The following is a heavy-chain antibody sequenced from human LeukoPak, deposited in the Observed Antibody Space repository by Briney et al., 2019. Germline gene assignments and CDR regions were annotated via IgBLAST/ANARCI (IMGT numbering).Heavy chain of an antibody. CDR1: GFTFSRYW. Sequence: PGGSLRLSCAASGFTFSRYWMTWVRQAPGKGLEWVAHMKQDGSEKYYVDSVKGRFTISRDNDKTSLYLQMSSLGAEDSAVYYCARDLTGEGVGAFDIWGQGTMVTVSS. CDR3: ARDLTGEGVGAFDI. V-gene: IGHV3-7*01. D-gene: IGHD7-27*01. J-gene: IGHJ3*02. CDR2: MKQDGSEK.